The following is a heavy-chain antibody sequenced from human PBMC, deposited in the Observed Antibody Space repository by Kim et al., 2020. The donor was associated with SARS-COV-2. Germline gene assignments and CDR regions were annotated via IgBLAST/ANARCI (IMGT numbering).Heavy chain of an antibody. D-gene: IGHD3-3*01. CDR3: ASGFLEWLLYHGFQH. J-gene: IGHJ1*01. Sequence: DSVKGRFTISRDNAKNSLYLQMNSLRAEDTAVYYCASGFLEWLLYHGFQHWGQGTLVTVSS. V-gene: IGHV3-21*01.